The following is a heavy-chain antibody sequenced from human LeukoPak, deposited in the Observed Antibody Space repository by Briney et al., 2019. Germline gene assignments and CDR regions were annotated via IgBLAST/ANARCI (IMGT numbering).Heavy chain of an antibody. D-gene: IGHD3-22*01. CDR2: IYTSGST. CDR1: GGSISSYY. Sequence: SETLSLTCTVSGGSISSYYWSWIRQPAGKGLEWVGRIYTSGSTNYNPSLKSRVTMSVDTSKNQFSLKLSSVTAADTAVYYCARSLDYDSSGYGDYWGQGTLVTVSS. J-gene: IGHJ4*02. V-gene: IGHV4-4*07. CDR3: ARSLDYDSSGYGDY.